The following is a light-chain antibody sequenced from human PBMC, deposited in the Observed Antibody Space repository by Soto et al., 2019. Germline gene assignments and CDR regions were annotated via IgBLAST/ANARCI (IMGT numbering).Light chain of an antibody. CDR3: QQSFSAPPYT. CDR1: QTISSY. CDR2: AAS. J-gene: IGKJ2*01. Sequence: DIQMPQSPSSLSASVGDRVTITCRASQTISSYLNWYQQIPGKAPKLLIYAASSLLSGVPSRFSGSGSGTNFTLTISSLQPEDFATYYCQQSFSAPPYTFGQGTKLDIK. V-gene: IGKV1-39*01.